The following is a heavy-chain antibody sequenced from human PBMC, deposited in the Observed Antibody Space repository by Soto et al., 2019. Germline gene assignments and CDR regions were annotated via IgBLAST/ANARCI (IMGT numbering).Heavy chain of an antibody. CDR1: GGSISSSSYY. Sequence: SETLSLSCTGSGGSISSSSYYWGWIRQPPGKGLEGIGSIYYSGSTYYNPSLKSRVTISVDTSKNQFSLKLSSVTAADTAVYYCASSERWFGEFWAYYYGMAVWGQGTTVTVSS. CDR2: IYYSGST. CDR3: ASSERWFGEFWAYYYGMAV. D-gene: IGHD3-10*01. V-gene: IGHV4-39*01. J-gene: IGHJ6*02.